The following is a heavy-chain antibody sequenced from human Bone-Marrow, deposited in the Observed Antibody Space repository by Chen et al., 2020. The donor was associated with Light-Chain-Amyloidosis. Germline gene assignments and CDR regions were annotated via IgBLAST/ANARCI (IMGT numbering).Heavy chain of an antibody. CDR2: IDSSGTYI. V-gene: IGHV3-21*06. J-gene: IGHJ6*03. CDR1: GFTFASYT. CDR3: ARDQVEYKFFYYMDV. Sequence: EVLLVEEGGGLDKPGGSLRLSCAASGFTFASYTMNWVRQAPGKGLEWVSSIDSSGTYINYADSTRGRFSISRDNAKNSLYLQITSLRAEDTAVYYCARDQVEYKFFYYMDVRGKGTTVTVSS. D-gene: IGHD6-6*01.